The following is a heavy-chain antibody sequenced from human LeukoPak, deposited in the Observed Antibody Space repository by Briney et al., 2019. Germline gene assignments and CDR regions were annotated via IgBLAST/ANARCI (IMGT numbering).Heavy chain of an antibody. D-gene: IGHD7-27*01. J-gene: IGHJ6*02. CDR3: ARMDGDPHYYGMDV. CDR1: GFAVSSSY. V-gene: IGHV3-66*01. CDR2: IYSDGNT. Sequence: PGGSLRLSCTASGFAVSSSYMAWVRQAPGKGLEWLSLIYSDGNTYSADSLKGRFTISRDNSKNTLYLQMNSLTAEDTAVYYCARMDGDPHYYGMDVWGQGTTVTVS.